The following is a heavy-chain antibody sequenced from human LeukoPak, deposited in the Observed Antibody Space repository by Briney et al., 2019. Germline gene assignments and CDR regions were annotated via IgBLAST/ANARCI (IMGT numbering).Heavy chain of an antibody. V-gene: IGHV3-30*02. J-gene: IGHJ4*02. CDR1: GFTFSSYG. Sequence: QPGGSLRLSCAASGFTFSSYGMHWVRQAPGKGLEWVAFIRYDGSNKYYADSVKGRFTISRDNSKNTLYLQMNSLRAGDTAVYYCAKDLKAAILFDYWGQGTLVTVSS. CDR2: IRYDGSNK. D-gene: IGHD2-2*01. CDR3: AKDLKAAILFDY.